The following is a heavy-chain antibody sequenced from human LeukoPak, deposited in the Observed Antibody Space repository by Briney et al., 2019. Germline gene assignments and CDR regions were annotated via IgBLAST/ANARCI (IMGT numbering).Heavy chain of an antibody. CDR3: APADDFYFDY. CDR2: IRNDDSGR. J-gene: IGHJ4*02. CDR1: GFNFNNYG. Sequence: GGSLRLSCAASGFNFNNYGMHWVRQAPGKGLEWVAYIRNDDSGRYYGDSVKGRFTISRDNSKNTLFLQMNSLRAEDTAMYYCAPADDFYFDYWGQGTLVSVSS. V-gene: IGHV3-30*02. D-gene: IGHD2-21*02.